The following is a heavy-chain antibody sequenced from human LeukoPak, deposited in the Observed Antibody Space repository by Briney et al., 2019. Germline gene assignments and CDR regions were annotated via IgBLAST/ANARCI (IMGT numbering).Heavy chain of an antibody. CDR3: ARVGNYGDSDRGVYYFDY. D-gene: IGHD4-17*01. Sequence: PSETLSLTCAVYGGSFSGYYWSWIRQPPGKGLEGIGEINHSGSTNYNPSLTSRVTISVDTSKNQLSLKLSSVTAADTAVYYCARVGNYGDSDRGVYYFDYWGQGTLVTVSS. CDR2: INHSGST. V-gene: IGHV4-34*01. J-gene: IGHJ4*02. CDR1: GGSFSGYY.